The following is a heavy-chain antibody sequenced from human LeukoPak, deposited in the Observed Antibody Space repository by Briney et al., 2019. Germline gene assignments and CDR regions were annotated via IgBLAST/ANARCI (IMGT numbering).Heavy chain of an antibody. CDR2: IYYSGST. D-gene: IGHD7-27*01. CDR3: ARDTGVWFDP. CDR1: GYDISSDYY. V-gene: IGHV4-30-4*08. Sequence: SETLSLTCSVSGYDISSDYYCSWIRQPPGKGLEWIGYIYYSGSTYYNPSLKSRVTISVDTSKNQFSLKLSSVTAADTAVYYCARDTGVWFDPWGQGTLVTVSS. J-gene: IGHJ5*02.